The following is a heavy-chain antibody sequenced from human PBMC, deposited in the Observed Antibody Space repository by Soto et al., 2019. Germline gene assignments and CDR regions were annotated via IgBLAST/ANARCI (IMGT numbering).Heavy chain of an antibody. CDR1: GYTFTCYY. J-gene: IGHJ5*02. Sequence: GASVKVSCKASGYTFTCYYMHWVRQAPGQGLEWMGWINPNSGGTNYAQKFQGWVTMTRDTSISTAYMELSRLRSDDTAVYYCARDHETITMVRGLSGFDPGGQGTLVTV. CDR2: INPNSGGT. V-gene: IGHV1-2*04. CDR3: ARDHETITMVRGLSGFDP. D-gene: IGHD3-10*01.